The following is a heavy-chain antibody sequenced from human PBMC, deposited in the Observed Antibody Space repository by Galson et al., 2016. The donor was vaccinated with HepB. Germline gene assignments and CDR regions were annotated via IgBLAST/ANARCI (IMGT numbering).Heavy chain of an antibody. V-gene: IGHV3-30*09. CDR3: ARDPAPSLFPMIVAKDGFGI. J-gene: IGHJ3*02. D-gene: IGHD3-22*01. CDR2: ISKDGSNK. Sequence: SLRLSCAASGFTFSSYAMHWVRQAPGKGLEWVAFISKDGSNKYYADSVKGRFAISRDNSKNTLYLQMNSLRAEDTSIYYCARDPAPSLFPMIVAKDGFGIWGQGTMVTVSS. CDR1: GFTFSSYA.